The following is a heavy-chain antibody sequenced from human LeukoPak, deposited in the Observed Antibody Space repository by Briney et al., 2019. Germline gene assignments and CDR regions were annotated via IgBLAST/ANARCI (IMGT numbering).Heavy chain of an antibody. Sequence: TGGSLRLSCAASGFTFSSYAMSWVRQAPGKGLEWVSAISGSGGSTYYADSVKGRFTISRDNSKNTLYLQMNSLRAEDTAVYYCAKITVAGFYYYYGMDVWGQGTTVTVSS. D-gene: IGHD6-19*01. CDR1: GFTFSSYA. J-gene: IGHJ6*02. CDR2: ISGSGGST. V-gene: IGHV3-23*01. CDR3: AKITVAGFYYYYGMDV.